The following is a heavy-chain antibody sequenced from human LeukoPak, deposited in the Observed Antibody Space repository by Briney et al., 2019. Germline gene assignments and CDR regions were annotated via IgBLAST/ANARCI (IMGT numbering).Heavy chain of an antibody. CDR2: ISASGTVT. CDR1: GFSFRSYE. D-gene: IGHD3-22*01. Sequence: GGSLRLSCAASGFSFRSYEMNWVRQAPGKGLQWIAYISASGTVTHYADSVKGRFTISRDNAKNSLYLQMNSLRAEDTAVYYCARERYYYDSSGYYIDAFDIWGQGTMVTVSS. V-gene: IGHV3-48*03. CDR3: ARERYYYDSSGYYIDAFDI. J-gene: IGHJ3*02.